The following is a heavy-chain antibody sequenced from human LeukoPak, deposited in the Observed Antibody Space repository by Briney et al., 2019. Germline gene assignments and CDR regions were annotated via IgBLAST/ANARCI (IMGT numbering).Heavy chain of an antibody. CDR1: GYTFTGYY. D-gene: IGHD6-19*01. V-gene: IGHV1-46*01. Sequence: ASVKVSCKASGYTFTGYYMHWVRQAPGQGLEWMGIINPSGGSTSYAQKFQGRVTMTRDMSTSTVYMELSSLRSEDTAVYYCARDRRIAVAGRGNWFDPWGQGTLVTVSS. CDR3: ARDRRIAVAGRGNWFDP. CDR2: INPSGGST. J-gene: IGHJ5*02.